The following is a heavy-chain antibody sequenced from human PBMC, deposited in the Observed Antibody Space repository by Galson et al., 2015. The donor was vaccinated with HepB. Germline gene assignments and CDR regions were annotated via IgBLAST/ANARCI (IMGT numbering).Heavy chain of an antibody. CDR1: GFTFGDYA. D-gene: IGHD3-22*01. V-gene: IGHV3-49*03. CDR3: TKDYYDSSGYYSGDAFDI. J-gene: IGHJ3*02. Sequence: SLRLSCAASGFTFGDYAMSWFRQAPGKGLEWVGFIRSKAYGGTTEYAASVKGRFTISRDDSKSIAYLQMNSLKTEDTAVYYCTKDYYDSSGYYSGDAFDIWGQGTMVTVSS. CDR2: IRSKAYGGTT.